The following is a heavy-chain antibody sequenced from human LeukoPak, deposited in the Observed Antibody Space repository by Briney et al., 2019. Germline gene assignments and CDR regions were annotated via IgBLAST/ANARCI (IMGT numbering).Heavy chain of an antibody. D-gene: IGHD3-22*01. CDR1: GFTFSDYY. CDR2: ISSSGSTI. V-gene: IGHV3-11*04. Sequence: GGSLRLSCAASGFTFSDYYMSWIRQAPGKGLEWVSYISSSGSTIYYADSVKGRFTISRDNAKNALYLQMNSLRAEDTAVYYCARTKSGYYSPFDYWGQGTLVTVSS. J-gene: IGHJ4*02. CDR3: ARTKSGYYSPFDY.